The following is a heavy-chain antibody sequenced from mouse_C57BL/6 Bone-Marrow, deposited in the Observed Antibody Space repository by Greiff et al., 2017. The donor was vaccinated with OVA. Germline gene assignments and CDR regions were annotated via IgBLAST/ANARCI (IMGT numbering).Heavy chain of an antibody. J-gene: IGHJ2*01. V-gene: IGHV7-3*01. CDR2: IRNKANGYTT. CDR3: ARYTAYYFDY. Sequence: EVQLMESGGGLVQPGGSLSLSCAASGFTFTDYYMSWVRQPPGKALEWLGFIRNKANGYTTEYSASVKGRFTISRDNSQSILYLQMNALRAEDSATYYCARYTAYYFDYWGQGTTLTVSS. CDR1: GFTFTDYY.